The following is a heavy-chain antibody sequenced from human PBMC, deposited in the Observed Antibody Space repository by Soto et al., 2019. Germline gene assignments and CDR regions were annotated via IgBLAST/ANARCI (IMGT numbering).Heavy chain of an antibody. D-gene: IGHD4-17*01. CDR3: ARGEHYGDYLFDY. CDR1: GGTFSSYT. Sequence: QVQLVQSGAEVKKPGSSVKVSCKASGGTFSSYTISWVRQAPGQGLEWMGRIIPILGIANYAQKFQGRVTITADKSTSTAYMELSSLRSEDTAVYCCARGEHYGDYLFDYWGQGTLVTVSS. CDR2: IIPILGIA. V-gene: IGHV1-69*02. J-gene: IGHJ4*02.